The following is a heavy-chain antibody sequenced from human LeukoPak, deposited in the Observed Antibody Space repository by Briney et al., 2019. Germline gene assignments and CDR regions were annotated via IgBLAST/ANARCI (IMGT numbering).Heavy chain of an antibody. CDR2: IDGRSGIT. V-gene: IGHV3-48*01. J-gene: IGHJ3*02. Sequence: GGSLRLSCAASGFTFSIFGLNWVRQAPGKGPEWISYIDGRSGITYHADSVQGRFTISRDDARESVFLQMDGLRVDDTAVYYCARTYDSGRGPPGDAFDNWGPGTWVIVSA. D-gene: IGHD3-16*01. CDR1: GFTFSIFG. CDR3: ARTYDSGRGPPGDAFDN.